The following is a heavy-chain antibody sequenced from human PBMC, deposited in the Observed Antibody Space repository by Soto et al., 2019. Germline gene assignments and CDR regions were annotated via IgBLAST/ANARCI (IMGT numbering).Heavy chain of an antibody. J-gene: IGHJ6*02. Sequence: PSETLSLTCAVYGGSFSGYYWSWIRQPPGKGLEWIGEINHSGSTNYNPSLKSRVTISVDTSKNQFSLKLSSVTDADTAVYYCARSDRGYGSGSYSTRYYYSYGMDVWGQGTTVT. D-gene: IGHD3-10*01. CDR2: INHSGST. V-gene: IGHV4-34*01. CDR1: GGSFSGYY. CDR3: ARSDRGYGSGSYSTRYYYSYGMDV.